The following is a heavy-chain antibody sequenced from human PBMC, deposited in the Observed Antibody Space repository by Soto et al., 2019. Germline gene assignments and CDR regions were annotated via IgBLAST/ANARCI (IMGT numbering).Heavy chain of an antibody. V-gene: IGHV4-34*01. CDR2: INHSGST. CDR1: GGSFSGYY. CDR3: ARGRMGSGIRFDP. J-gene: IGHJ5*02. Sequence: SETLSLTCAVYGGSFSGYYWSWIRQPPGKGLEWIGEINHSGSTNYNPSLKSRVTISVDTSKNQFSLKLSSVTAADTAVYYCARGRMGSGIRFDPWGQGTLVTVSS. D-gene: IGHD1-26*01.